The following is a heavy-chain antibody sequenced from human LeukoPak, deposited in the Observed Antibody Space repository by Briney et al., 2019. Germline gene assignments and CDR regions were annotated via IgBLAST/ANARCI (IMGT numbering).Heavy chain of an antibody. CDR2: IFYSGNT. Sequence: PSETLSLTCTVSGGSISSSSYYWGWIRQPPGKGLEWIGNIFYSGNTNYNPSLKSRVTISVDTSKNQFSLNLSSVSAADTALYYCARVRGWNDGYFYYYMDVWGKGTTVTVSS. V-gene: IGHV4-39*07. J-gene: IGHJ6*03. CDR1: GGSISSSSYY. D-gene: IGHD1-1*01. CDR3: ARVRGWNDGYFYYYMDV.